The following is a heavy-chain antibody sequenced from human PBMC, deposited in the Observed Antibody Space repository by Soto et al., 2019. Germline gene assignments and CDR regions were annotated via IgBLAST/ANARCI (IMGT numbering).Heavy chain of an antibody. V-gene: IGHV3-23*01. CDR2: ISGSGGST. CDR1: GFTFSSYA. D-gene: IGHD3-9*01. CDR3: AKYGYDILTGYDY. Sequence: PRGSLRLSCAASGFTFSSYAMSWVRQAPGKGLEWVSAISGSGGSTYYADSVKGRFTISRDNSKNTLYLQMNSLRAEDTAVYYCAKYGYDILTGYDYWGQGTLVTVSS. J-gene: IGHJ4*02.